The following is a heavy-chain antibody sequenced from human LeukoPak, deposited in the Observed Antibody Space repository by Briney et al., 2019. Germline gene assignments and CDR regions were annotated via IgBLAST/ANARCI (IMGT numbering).Heavy chain of an antibody. CDR1: GGSISSYH. CDR3: AKVEGASKASVY. J-gene: IGHJ4*02. Sequence: PSETLSLTCTVSGGSISSYHWSWIRQPPGKGLEWIGYIYYTGTTNYNPSLRSRVTISVDTSKSYLSLKLSSVTAADAAVYYCAKVEGASKASVYWGQGALVTVSS. CDR2: IYYTGTT. V-gene: IGHV4-59*08. D-gene: IGHD1-1*01.